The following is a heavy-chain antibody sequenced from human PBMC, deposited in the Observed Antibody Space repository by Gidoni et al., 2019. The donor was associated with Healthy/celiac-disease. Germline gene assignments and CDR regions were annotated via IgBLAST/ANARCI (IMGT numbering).Heavy chain of an antibody. CDR3: ARTWVSSSLCSDY. CDR1: GGSISSGGYY. J-gene: IGHJ4*02. CDR2: IYYSGST. V-gene: IGHV4-31*03. Sequence: QVQLQESGPGLVKPSPTLSLTCTVSGGSISSGGYYWSWIRQHPGKCLEWIGYIYYSGSTYYNPSLKSRVTIAVDTSKNQFSLKLNSMTAADTAGDYCARTWVSSSLCSDYWGQGTLVTVSS. D-gene: IGHD6-6*01.